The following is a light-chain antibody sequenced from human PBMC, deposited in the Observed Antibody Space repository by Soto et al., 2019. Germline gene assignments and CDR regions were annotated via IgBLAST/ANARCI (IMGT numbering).Light chain of an antibody. V-gene: IGLV2-14*01. J-gene: IGLJ3*02. Sequence: QSALTQPASVSGSPGQSITISCTGTSSDVGSYNYVSWYQQHPGKAPKLMIYEVSNRPSGVSNRFSGSKSDNTASLTISGLQAEDEAYYYCTSYTTSSTLGVFGGGTKLTVL. CDR2: EVS. CDR3: TSYTTSSTLGV. CDR1: SSDVGSYNY.